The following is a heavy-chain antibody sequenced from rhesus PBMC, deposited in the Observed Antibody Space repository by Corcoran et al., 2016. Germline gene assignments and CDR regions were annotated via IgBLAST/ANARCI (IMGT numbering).Heavy chain of an antibody. J-gene: IGHJ4*01. Sequence: QVQLQESGPGVVKPSETLSLTCVVSGGSISDSYRWSWIRQPPGKGLEWIGYIHGSYTNTNYNPSLKSRVTISKDTYKNQWSLKLRCVTAADTAVYYCVRGDFCTGGGCHFDFWGQGVLVTVSS. D-gene: IGHD2-21*01. CDR1: GGSISDSYR. V-gene: IGHV4S10*01. CDR3: VRGDFCTGGGCHFDF. CDR2: IHGSYTNT.